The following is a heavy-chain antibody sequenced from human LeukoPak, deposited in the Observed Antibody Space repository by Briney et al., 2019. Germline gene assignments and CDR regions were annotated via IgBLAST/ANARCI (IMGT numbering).Heavy chain of an antibody. Sequence: GGSLRLSCAASGFTFSSYAMHWVRQAPGKGLEWVAAISHDGSNKYSADSVKGRFTISRDNSKNTLYLQMNSLRVEDTGVYFCAGAGSSPGQKTIVDFYYMDVWGKGTTVTVSS. CDR1: GFTFSSYA. CDR3: AGAGSSPGQKTIVDFYYMDV. V-gene: IGHV3-30*04. D-gene: IGHD3-16*02. CDR2: ISHDGSNK. J-gene: IGHJ6*03.